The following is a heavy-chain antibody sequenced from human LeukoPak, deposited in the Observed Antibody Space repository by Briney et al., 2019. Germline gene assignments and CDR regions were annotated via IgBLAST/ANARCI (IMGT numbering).Heavy chain of an antibody. CDR2: MYYSGVT. CDR3: ARRSFCGGESLCLDY. CDR1: GDSLTSNKCF. Sequence: SETLSRTSIVSGDSLTSNKCFCGWIRQSPGKGLEWLGSMYYSGVTYYSPSFKSRVTMSLDTSNNQFSLRLNSVTAADTAVYYCARRSFCGGESLCLDYWGQGILVTVSS. D-gene: IGHD2-21*01. V-gene: IGHV4-39*01. J-gene: IGHJ4*02.